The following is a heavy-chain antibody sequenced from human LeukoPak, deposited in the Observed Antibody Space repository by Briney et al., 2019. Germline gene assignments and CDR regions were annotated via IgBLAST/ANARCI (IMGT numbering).Heavy chain of an antibody. Sequence: SETLSLTCTVSGGSISSYYWSWLRQPPGKGLEWIGYIYYSGSTNYNPSLKSRVTISVDTSKNQFSLKLSSVTAADTAVYYCARLIGGTGVTFDIWGQGTMVTVSS. D-gene: IGHD3-16*01. CDR1: GGSISSYY. V-gene: IGHV4-59*08. CDR2: IYYSGST. CDR3: ARLIGGTGVTFDI. J-gene: IGHJ3*02.